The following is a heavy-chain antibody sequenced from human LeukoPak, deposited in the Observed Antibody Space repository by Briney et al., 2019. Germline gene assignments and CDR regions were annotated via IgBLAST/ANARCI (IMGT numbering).Heavy chain of an antibody. J-gene: IGHJ6*02. D-gene: IGHD1-26*01. CDR3: ARFLGGSYGMDV. CDR1: GYTFTSYS. Sequence: ASVTVSCTASGYTFTSYSMHWVRQAPGQRLEWMGWINAGNGNTKSSQKFQGRVTITRDTSASTAYMELSSLRSEDTAVYYCARFLGGSYGMDVWGQGTTVTVSS. CDR2: INAGNGNT. V-gene: IGHV1-3*01.